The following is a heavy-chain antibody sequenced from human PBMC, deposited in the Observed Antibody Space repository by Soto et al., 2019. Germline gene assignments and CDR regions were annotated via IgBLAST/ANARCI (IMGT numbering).Heavy chain of an antibody. CDR3: AREGITGTTYPDCWFDP. CDR1: GGSFSGYY. V-gene: IGHV4-34*01. J-gene: IGHJ5*02. D-gene: IGHD1-7*01. Sequence: SETLSLTCAVYGGSFSGYYWSWIRQPPGKGLEWIGEINHSGSTNYNPSLKSRVTISVDTSKNQFSLRLSSVTAADTAVYYCAREGITGTTYPDCWFDPWGQGTLVTVSS. CDR2: INHSGST.